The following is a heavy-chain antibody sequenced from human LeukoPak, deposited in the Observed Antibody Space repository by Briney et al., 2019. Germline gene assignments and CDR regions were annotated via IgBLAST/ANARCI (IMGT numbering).Heavy chain of an antibody. D-gene: IGHD3-3*01. J-gene: IGHJ4*02. CDR2: INSDGSST. CDR1: GFTFSSYW. CDR3: AGNFGVAPPDY. V-gene: IGHV3-74*01. Sequence: GGSLRLSCAASGFTFSSYWMHWVRQAPGKGLVWVSRINSDGSSTSYADSVKGRFTISRDNAKNSLYLQMNSLRAEDTAVYYCAGNFGVAPPDYWGQGTLVTVSS.